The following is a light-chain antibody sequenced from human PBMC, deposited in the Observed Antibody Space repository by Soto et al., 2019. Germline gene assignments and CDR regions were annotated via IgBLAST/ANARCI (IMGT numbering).Light chain of an antibody. CDR2: DAS. CDR3: HQHGSSPWT. V-gene: IGKV3D-20*01. CDR1: QSVSNNY. J-gene: IGKJ1*01. Sequence: EIVLTQSPATLSLSPGDRATLSCGASQSVSNNYLAWYQHKPGLAPRVLIYDASRRAAGIPDRFSGSGSGTDFTLTISRLEPEDFAVYSCHQHGSSPWTFGQGTKVETK.